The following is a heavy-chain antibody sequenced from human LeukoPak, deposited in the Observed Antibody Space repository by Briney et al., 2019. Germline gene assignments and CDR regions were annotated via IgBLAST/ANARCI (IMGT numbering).Heavy chain of an antibody. Sequence: GGSLRLSCTVSGFTVSSNSMSWVRQAPGKGLEWVSFIYSDNTHYSDSVKGRFTISRDNSKNTLYLQMNSLRSEDTAVYYCARSGFYGGNSRWYFDLWGRGTLVTVSS. CDR3: ARSGFYGGNSRWYFDL. CDR2: IYSDNT. V-gene: IGHV3-53*05. J-gene: IGHJ2*01. CDR1: GFTVSSNS. D-gene: IGHD4-23*01.